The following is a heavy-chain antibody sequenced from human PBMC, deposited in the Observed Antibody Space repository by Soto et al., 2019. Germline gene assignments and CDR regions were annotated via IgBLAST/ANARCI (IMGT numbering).Heavy chain of an antibody. CDR3: ARTPRDYYDFWSGYYHFDY. Sequence: ASVKVSCKASGYTFTSYAINWVRQATGQGLEWMGWMNPNSGNTGYAQKFQGRVTMTRNTSISTAYMELSSLRSEDTAVYYCARTPRDYYDFWSGYYHFDYWGQGTLVTVS. D-gene: IGHD3-3*01. J-gene: IGHJ4*02. CDR2: MNPNSGNT. CDR1: GYTFTSYA. V-gene: IGHV1-8*01.